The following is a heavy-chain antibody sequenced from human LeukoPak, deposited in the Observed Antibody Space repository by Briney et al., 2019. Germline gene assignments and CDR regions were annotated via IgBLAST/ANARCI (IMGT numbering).Heavy chain of an antibody. Sequence: DPGGSLRLSCAASGFTFSSYALNWVRQPPGKGLEWVSTISAPGGNTYYADSVTGRFTISRDSSKSTLYLQMNSLRAEDTAVYYCAKGGGYSRNAFDIWGQGTMVTVSS. CDR1: GFTFSSYA. CDR2: ISAPGGNT. J-gene: IGHJ3*02. D-gene: IGHD2-15*01. CDR3: AKGGGYSRNAFDI. V-gene: IGHV3-23*01.